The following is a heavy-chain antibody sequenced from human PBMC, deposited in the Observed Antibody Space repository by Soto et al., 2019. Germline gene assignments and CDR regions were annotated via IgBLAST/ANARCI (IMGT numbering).Heavy chain of an antibody. CDR3: ARDLRSSSSAFDI. J-gene: IGHJ3*02. Sequence: GSLRLSCAASGFTFSSYSMNWVRQAPGKGLEWVSSISSSSSYIYYADSVKGRFTISRDNAKNSLYLQMNSLRAEDTAVYYCARDLRSSSSAFDIWGQGTMVTVSS. D-gene: IGHD6-6*01. CDR2: ISSSSSYI. V-gene: IGHV3-21*01. CDR1: GFTFSSYS.